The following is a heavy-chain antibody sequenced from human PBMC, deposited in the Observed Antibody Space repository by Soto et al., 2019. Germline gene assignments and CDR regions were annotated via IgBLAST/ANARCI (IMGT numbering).Heavy chain of an antibody. CDR3: AIRTGQLAIISEFDGDWFFEV. D-gene: IGHD2-2*01. CDR1: GYTFTDYY. Sequence: ASVKVSCKASGYTFTDYYIHWVRQAPGQGLEWVGWINPDSGGTNLAQRFQGRVTMTSDTSINTAYMDLSSLRSDDTAVYYCAIRTGQLAIISEFDGDWFFEVWGRGTLVTVSS. V-gene: IGHV1-2*02. CDR2: INPDSGGT. J-gene: IGHJ2*01.